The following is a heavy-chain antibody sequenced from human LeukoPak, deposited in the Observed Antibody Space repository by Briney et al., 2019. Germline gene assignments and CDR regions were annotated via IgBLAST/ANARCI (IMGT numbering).Heavy chain of an antibody. CDR2: ILYGGST. V-gene: IGHV4-39*01. CDR3: ARRNAIGTGNFYGSGNYADY. Sequence: SETLSLTCTVSGGSITSTTYYWGWIRQPPGKGLEWIGNILYGGSTYYSPSLKSRVTISVDTSKNQFSLRLTSVTAADTAVYYCARRNAIGTGNFYGSGNYADYWGQGTLVTVSS. D-gene: IGHD3-10*01. J-gene: IGHJ4*02. CDR1: GGSITSTTYY.